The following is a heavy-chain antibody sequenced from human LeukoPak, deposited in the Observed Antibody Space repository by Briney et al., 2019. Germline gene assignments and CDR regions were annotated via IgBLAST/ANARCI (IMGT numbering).Heavy chain of an antibody. CDR1: GFILSNYL. V-gene: IGHV3-23*01. CDR3: AMALDY. Sequence: PGGSLRLSCVASGFILSNYLMNWVRQAPGKGLEWVSGISHSGSSIYYADSVKGRFTISRDNSKNTLYLQMDRLRVEDTAVYYCAMALDYWGQGTLVTVSS. J-gene: IGHJ4*02. CDR2: ISHSGSSI.